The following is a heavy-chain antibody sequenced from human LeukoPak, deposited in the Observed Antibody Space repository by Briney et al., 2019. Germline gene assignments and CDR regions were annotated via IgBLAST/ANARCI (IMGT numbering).Heavy chain of an antibody. D-gene: IGHD6-13*01. CDR1: GFTFSSYA. Sequence: PGGSLRLSCAASGFTFSSYAMSWVRQAPGKGLEWVSAISGSGGSTYYADSVKGRFTISRDNSKNTLYLQMNSLRAEDTAVYYCAKDRRGRGSSSWFVVPYYFDYWGQGTLVTVSS. CDR3: AKDRRGRGSSSWFVVPYYFDY. CDR2: ISGSGGST. V-gene: IGHV3-23*01. J-gene: IGHJ4*02.